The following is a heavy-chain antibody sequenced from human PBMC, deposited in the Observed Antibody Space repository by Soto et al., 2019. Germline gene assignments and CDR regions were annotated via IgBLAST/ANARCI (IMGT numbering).Heavy chain of an antibody. Sequence: SGPTLVNPTQTLTLTCSFSGFSLTTGVGVGWIRQPPGKALEWLAIIYWNDEKLYNPFLKTRLTITKDTSKNQVVLTVTDMDPVDTATYYCAHRVNMARGPYNYFGPWGQGTLVTVSS. D-gene: IGHD3-10*01. CDR2: IYWNDEK. V-gene: IGHV2-5*01. J-gene: IGHJ5*02. CDR3: AHRVNMARGPYNYFGP. CDR1: GFSLTTGVG.